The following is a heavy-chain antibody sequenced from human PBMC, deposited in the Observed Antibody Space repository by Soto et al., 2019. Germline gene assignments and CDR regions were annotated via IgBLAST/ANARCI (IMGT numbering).Heavy chain of an antibody. CDR3: ARDLWGYCGTDCYPLDV. Sequence: SETLPLTCTVSGGSIGGDDWSWIRQPPGKGLEWIGYMYNTGSTVYNPSFKSRVTISVDTSKNQFSLKLNSVTAADTAVYYCARDLWGYCGTDCYPLDVWGQGTTVT. V-gene: IGHV4-59*01. J-gene: IGHJ6*02. CDR2: MYNTGST. D-gene: IGHD2-21*02. CDR1: GGSIGGDD.